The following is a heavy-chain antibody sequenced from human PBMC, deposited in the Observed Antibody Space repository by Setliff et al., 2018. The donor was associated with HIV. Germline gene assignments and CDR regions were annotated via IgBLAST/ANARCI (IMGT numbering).Heavy chain of an antibody. CDR2: INANDGTT. CDR1: HYTFTNYG. Sequence: ASVKVSCKAFHYTFTNYGVTWVRQAPGQGLEWMGWINANDGTTSYAQKFQGRVTMTRDTSTSTAYMELRSLTSDDTAVYYCARVAVPGIGYFQSWGQGTLVTVSS. D-gene: IGHD6-19*01. CDR3: ARVAVPGIGYFQS. V-gene: IGHV1-18*01. J-gene: IGHJ1*01.